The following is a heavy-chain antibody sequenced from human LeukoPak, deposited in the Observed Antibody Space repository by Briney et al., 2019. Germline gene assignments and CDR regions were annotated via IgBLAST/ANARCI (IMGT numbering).Heavy chain of an antibody. J-gene: IGHJ3*02. V-gene: IGHV1-2*02. CDR1: GYTFTSYG. D-gene: IGHD2-2*01. CDR3: ARDRIVVEGAFDI. CDR2: INPNSGGT. Sequence: ASVKVSCKASGYTFTSYGISWVRQAPGQGLEWMGWINPNSGGTNYAQKFQGRVTMTRDTSISTAYMELSRLRSDDTAVYYCARDRIVVEGAFDIWGQGTMVTVSS.